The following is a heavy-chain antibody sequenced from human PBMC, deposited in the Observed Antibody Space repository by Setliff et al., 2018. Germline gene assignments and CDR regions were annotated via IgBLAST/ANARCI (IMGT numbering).Heavy chain of an antibody. V-gene: IGHV3-13*01. CDR3: AKHGAYNDFLTGYNFYYDMDV. CDR1: GFTFSSYD. D-gene: IGHD3-9*01. J-gene: IGHJ6*02. CDR2: IGTAGDT. Sequence: GGSLRLSCAASGFTFSSYDMHWVRQATGNGLEWVSAIGTAGDTYYPGSVKGRFTISRDNSKNTLYLQMNSLRAEDTAVYYCAKHGAYNDFLTGYNFYYDMDVWGQGTTVTVSS.